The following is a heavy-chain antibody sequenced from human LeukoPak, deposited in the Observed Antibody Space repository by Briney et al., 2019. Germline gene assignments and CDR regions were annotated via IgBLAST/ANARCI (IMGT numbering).Heavy chain of an antibody. CDR1: GFTFSSYA. Sequence: PGGSLRLSCAASGFTFSSYAMSWVRQAPGKGLEWVSAISGSGGSTYYADSVKGRFTISRDNSKNTLYLQMNSLRAEDTAVYYCATKSSRVPAAQYYFDYWGQGTLVTVSS. D-gene: IGHD2-2*01. V-gene: IGHV3-23*01. CDR3: ATKSSRVPAAQYYFDY. J-gene: IGHJ4*02. CDR2: ISGSGGST.